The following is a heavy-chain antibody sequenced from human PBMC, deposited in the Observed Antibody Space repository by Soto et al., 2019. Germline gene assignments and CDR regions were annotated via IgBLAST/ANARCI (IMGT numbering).Heavy chain of an antibody. Sequence: PSETLSLTCTVSGGSISSYYWSWIRQPPGKGLEWIGYIYYSGSTNYNPSLKSRVTISVDTSKNQFSLKLSSVTAADTAVYYCARGVPGVLWFGDVWGQGTTVTVSS. CDR2: IYYSGST. CDR3: ARGVPGVLWFGDV. D-gene: IGHD3-10*01. CDR1: GGSISSYY. J-gene: IGHJ6*02. V-gene: IGHV4-59*01.